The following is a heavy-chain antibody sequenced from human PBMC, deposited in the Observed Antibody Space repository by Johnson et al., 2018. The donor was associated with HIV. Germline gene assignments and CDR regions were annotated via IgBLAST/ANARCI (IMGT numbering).Heavy chain of an antibody. CDR1: GFSFGDYY. D-gene: IGHD6-13*01. CDR3: ARDQPAGIGAILDA. J-gene: IGHJ3*01. V-gene: IGHV3-11*04. Sequence: QVQLVESGGGLVKPGGSLRLSCEASGFSFGDYYMTWIRQAPGKGLEWVSYISSGGSNIKYADSVKGRFTISRDNGRKSLYLLMNSLRVDDTAGYYCARDQPAGIGAILDAWGQGTMVTVSS. CDR2: ISSGGSNI.